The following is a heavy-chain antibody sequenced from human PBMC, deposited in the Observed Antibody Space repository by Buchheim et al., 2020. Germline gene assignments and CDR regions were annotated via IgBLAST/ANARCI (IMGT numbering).Heavy chain of an antibody. CDR2: IDADGTRT. J-gene: IGHJ4*02. CDR3: TTGTGGSGSPLGAF. V-gene: IGHV3-74*01. CDR1: GFTFSRNW. D-gene: IGHD3-10*01. Sequence: EVQLVESGGGLVQPGGSLRLPCEVSGFTFSRNWMHWVRQAPGKGLVWVSHIDADGTRTTYADSVRGRFIISRDNAKNTVYLQMNSLRAEDTAVYYCTTGTGGSGSPLGAFWGQGTL.